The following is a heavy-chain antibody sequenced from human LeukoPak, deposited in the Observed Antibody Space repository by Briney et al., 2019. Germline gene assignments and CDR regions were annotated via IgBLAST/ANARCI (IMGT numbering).Heavy chain of an antibody. CDR3: ARDTGSEVVGATLNY. V-gene: IGHV1-18*01. CDR1: GYTFTSYG. CDR2: ISGYNGNT. Sequence: ASVKVSCKASGYTFTSYGISWVRQAPGQGLGWMGWISGYNGNTNYAQRLQGRVTMTTDTSTSTAYMELRSLRSDDTALYYCARDTGSEVVGATLNYWGQGTLVTVSP. J-gene: IGHJ4*02. D-gene: IGHD2-15*01.